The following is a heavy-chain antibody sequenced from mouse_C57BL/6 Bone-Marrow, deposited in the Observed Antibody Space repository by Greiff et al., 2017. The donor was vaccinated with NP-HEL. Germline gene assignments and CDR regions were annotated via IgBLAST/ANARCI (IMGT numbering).Heavy chain of an antibody. J-gene: IGHJ4*01. D-gene: IGHD2-1*01. V-gene: IGHV1-69*01. Sequence: QVQLKQPGAELVMPGASVKLSCKASGYTFTSYWMHWVKQRPGQGLEWIGEIDPSDSYTNYNQKFKGKSTLTVDKCSSTAYMQLSSLTSEDSAVYYCGIYYGKTYAMDYWGQGTSVTVSS. CDR1: GYTFTSYW. CDR3: GIYYGKTYAMDY. CDR2: IDPSDSYT.